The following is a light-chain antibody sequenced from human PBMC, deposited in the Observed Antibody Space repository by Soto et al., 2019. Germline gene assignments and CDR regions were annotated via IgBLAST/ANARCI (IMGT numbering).Light chain of an antibody. CDR1: QDISNY. Sequence: DLQMTQSPSSLSASVGDRVTITCQASQDISNYLNWYQQKPGKAPKLLIYDASNLETGVPSRFSGSGSGTDFTFTISSLQPKDIATYYCQQYDNLPPYTFGQGTKLEIK. V-gene: IGKV1-33*01. CDR2: DAS. CDR3: QQYDNLPPYT. J-gene: IGKJ2*01.